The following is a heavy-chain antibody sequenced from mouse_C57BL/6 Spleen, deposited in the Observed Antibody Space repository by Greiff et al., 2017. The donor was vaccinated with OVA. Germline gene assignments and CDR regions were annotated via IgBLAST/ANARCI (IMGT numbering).Heavy chain of an antibody. CDR2: IDPSHSQT. CDR3: AREYDVGFAD. Sequence: QVQLKQPGAELVRPGSSVKLSCKASGYTFTSYWMRWVKQRPIQGLEWIGNIDPSHSQTYYNQKFKDKATVTEDKSSSTAYMQLRSLTSEDSAVYYCAREYDVGFADWGKGTLVTVAA. D-gene: IGHD2-14*01. V-gene: IGHV1-52*01. J-gene: IGHJ3*01. CDR1: GYTFTSYW.